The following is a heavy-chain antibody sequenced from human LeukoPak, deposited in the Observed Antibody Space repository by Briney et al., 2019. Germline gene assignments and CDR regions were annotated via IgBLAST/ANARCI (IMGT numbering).Heavy chain of an antibody. CDR1: GFTFSSYA. CDR3: AKVPTVAGTFYVY. V-gene: IGHV3-23*01. D-gene: IGHD6-19*01. CDR2: ISGSGGST. J-gene: IGHJ4*02. Sequence: GGSLRLSCAASGFTFSSYAMSWVRQAPGKGLECVSAISGSGGSTYYADSVKGRFTISRDNSKNTLYLQMNSLRAEDTAVYYCAKVPTVAGTFYVYWGQGTLVTVSS.